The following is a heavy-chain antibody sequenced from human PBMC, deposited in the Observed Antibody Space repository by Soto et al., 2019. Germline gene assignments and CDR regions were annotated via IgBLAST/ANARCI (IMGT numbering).Heavy chain of an antibody. V-gene: IGHV4-59*01. J-gene: IGHJ5*02. D-gene: IGHD3-10*01. CDR1: VASITTYY. CDR2: ISYSGST. CDR3: ARDWDSSGLFDP. Sequence: LSLTCSVSVASITTYYWSWIRQPPGKGLEWIGSISYSGSTKYNPSLESRVMISLDTSKNQFSLRLTSVTAADTALYYCARDWDSSGLFDPWGQGALVTVSS.